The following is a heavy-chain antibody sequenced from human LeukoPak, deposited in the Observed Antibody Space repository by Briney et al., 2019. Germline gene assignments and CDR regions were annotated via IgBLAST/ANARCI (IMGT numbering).Heavy chain of an antibody. J-gene: IGHJ4*02. CDR2: ISYDGSNK. CDR1: GFTFSSYG. Sequence: SGGSLRLSCAASGFTFSSYGMHWVRQAPGKGLEWVAVISYDGSNKYYADSVKGRFTISRDNSKNTLYLQMNSLRAEDTAVYYCAKDRDSSSLSYYFDYWGQGTLVTVSS. V-gene: IGHV3-30*18. CDR3: AKDRDSSSLSYYFDY. D-gene: IGHD6-13*01.